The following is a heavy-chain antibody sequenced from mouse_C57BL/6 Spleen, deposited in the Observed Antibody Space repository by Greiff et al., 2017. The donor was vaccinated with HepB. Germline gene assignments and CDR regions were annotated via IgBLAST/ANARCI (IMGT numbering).Heavy chain of an antibody. CDR2: ISDGGSYT. J-gene: IGHJ1*03. V-gene: IGHV5-4*01. CDR1: GFTFSSYA. Sequence: EVQLVESGGGLVKPGGSLKLSCAASGFTFSSYAMSWVRQTPEKRLEWVATISDGGSYTYYPDNVKGRFTISRDNAKNNLYLQMSHLKSEDTAMYYCAREGIYWYFDVWGTGTTVTVSS. D-gene: IGHD2-14*01. CDR3: AREGIYWYFDV.